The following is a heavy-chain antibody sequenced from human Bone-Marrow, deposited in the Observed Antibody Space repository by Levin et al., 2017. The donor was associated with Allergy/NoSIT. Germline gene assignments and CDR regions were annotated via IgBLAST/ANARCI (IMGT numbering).Heavy chain of an antibody. V-gene: IGHV5-51*01. Sequence: RPGGSLRLSCKGSGSSFTNYWIGWVRQMPGKGLEWMGIIYPGDSDTRYSPSFQGQVTISADKSISTAYLPWSSLKASDTAMYYCGRAGPYCSGGSCYFVYWGQGTLVTVSS. CDR3: GRAGPYCSGGSCYFVY. CDR2: IYPGDSDT. D-gene: IGHD2-15*01. J-gene: IGHJ4*02. CDR1: GSSFTNYW.